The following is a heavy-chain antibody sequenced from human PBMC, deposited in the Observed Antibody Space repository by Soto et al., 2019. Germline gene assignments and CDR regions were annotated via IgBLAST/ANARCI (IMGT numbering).Heavy chain of an antibody. V-gene: IGHV1-8*01. CDR1: GYTFTSYD. D-gene: IGHD1-26*01. CDR2: MNPNSGNT. CDR3: ARSIPSGSYFFDH. J-gene: IGHJ4*02. Sequence: ASVKVSCKASGYTFTSYDINWVRQATGQGLEWMGWMNPNSGNTGYAQKLQGRVTMTRDTSTSTAYMELRSLRSDDTAVYYCARSIPSGSYFFDHWGQGTLVTVSS.